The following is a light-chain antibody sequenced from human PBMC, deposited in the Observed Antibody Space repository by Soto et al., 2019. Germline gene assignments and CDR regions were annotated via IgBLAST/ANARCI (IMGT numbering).Light chain of an antibody. CDR1: QSISRN. V-gene: IGKV3-15*01. J-gene: IGKJ5*01. CDR2: AAS. Sequence: IVVTQSPATLSVSPGERVSLSCGASQSISRNLAWYQHNPGQAPRLLIYAASTRATGIPARFSGSGSGTEFTLTISSLQSEDFAVYYCQQYNTWPPITFGQGTRLEIK. CDR3: QQYNTWPPIT.